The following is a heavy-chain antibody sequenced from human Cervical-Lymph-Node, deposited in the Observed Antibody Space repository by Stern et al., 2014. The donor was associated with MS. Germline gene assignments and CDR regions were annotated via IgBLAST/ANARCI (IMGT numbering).Heavy chain of an antibody. CDR3: ARHWRDAFDI. CDR1: GHTFMGYY. Sequence: QVQLVQSGAEVKKSGASVKVSCKASGHTFMGYYIHWMRQAPGQGLEWMGRINFNSGGTNFVQKFQGRVTMTRDMSINTAHMELTRLRSDDTAMYYCARHWRDAFDIWGQGTMVTVS. V-gene: IGHV1-2*02. CDR2: INFNSGGT. J-gene: IGHJ3*02.